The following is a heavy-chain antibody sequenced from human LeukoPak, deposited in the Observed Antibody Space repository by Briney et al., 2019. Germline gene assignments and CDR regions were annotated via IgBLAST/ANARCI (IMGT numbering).Heavy chain of an antibody. CDR2: IRSKANSYAT. J-gene: IGHJ5*02. D-gene: IGHD3-10*01. V-gene: IGHV3-73*01. Sequence: GGSLRLSCAASGFTFSGSAMPWVRQASGKGLEWVGRIRSKANSYATAYTASVKGRFTISRDDSKNTAYLQMNSLKTEDTAVYYCTSISMVRGVHSTAWGQGTLVTVSS. CDR3: TSISMVRGVHSTA. CDR1: GFTFSGSA.